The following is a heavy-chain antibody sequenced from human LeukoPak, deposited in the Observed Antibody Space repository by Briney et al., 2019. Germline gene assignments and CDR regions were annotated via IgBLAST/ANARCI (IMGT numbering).Heavy chain of an antibody. CDR1: GGSFSGYY. D-gene: IGHD6-19*01. V-gene: IGHV4-34*01. Sequence: TSETLSLTCAVYGGSFSGYYWSWIRQPPGKGLEWIGEINHSGSTNYNPSLKSRVTISVDTSKNQFPLKLSSVTAADTAVYYCARGSYSSGWYRRYFQHWGQGTLVTVSS. CDR3: ARGSYSSGWYRRYFQH. J-gene: IGHJ1*01. CDR2: INHSGST.